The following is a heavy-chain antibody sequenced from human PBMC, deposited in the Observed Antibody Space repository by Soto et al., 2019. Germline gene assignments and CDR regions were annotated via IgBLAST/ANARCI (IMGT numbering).Heavy chain of an antibody. J-gene: IGHJ6*02. CDR2: INHSGST. CDR1: DGSLSGYY. CDR3: ARFEKYFYYGMDV. Sequence: LETLSLTCAVYDGSLSGYYWSWIRQSPGKGLECIGEINHSGSTSYNPSLKSRVSISVDTSKNQFSLKPSSVTAADKAVYYCARFEKYFYYGMDVWGQGTAVT. V-gene: IGHV4-34*01.